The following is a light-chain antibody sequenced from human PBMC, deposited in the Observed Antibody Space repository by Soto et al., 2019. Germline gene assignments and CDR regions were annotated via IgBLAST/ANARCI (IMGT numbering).Light chain of an antibody. CDR3: QQRSDSPIT. J-gene: IGKJ5*01. CDR2: DAS. V-gene: IGKV3-11*01. Sequence: EIVLTQSLATLSLSPGERATLSCRASQSVSTYLAWYQQRPGQAPRLLIYDASNRATGIPSRFSGSGSGTDFTLTISSLEPEDFAVYYCQQRSDSPITFGQGTQLEIK. CDR1: QSVSTY.